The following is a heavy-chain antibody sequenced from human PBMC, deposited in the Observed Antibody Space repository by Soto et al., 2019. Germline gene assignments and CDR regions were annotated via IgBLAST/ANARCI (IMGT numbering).Heavy chain of an antibody. D-gene: IGHD4-17*01. CDR3: ARCSRDLPVTTLEYYFDY. CDR2: FIPIFGTA. Sequence: QVQLVQSGAEVKKPGSSVKVSCKASGGTFSSYAISWVRQAPGQGLEWMGGFIPIFGTANYAQKFQGRVTITSDESTSTADMELSSRRSEDTAVYYCARCSRDLPVTTLEYYFDYWGQGALVTVSS. CDR1: GGTFSSYA. J-gene: IGHJ4*02. V-gene: IGHV1-69*05.